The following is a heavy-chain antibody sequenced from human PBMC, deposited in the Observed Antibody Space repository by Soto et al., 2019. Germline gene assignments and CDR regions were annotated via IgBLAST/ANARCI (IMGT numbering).Heavy chain of an antibody. CDR2: INAGNGNT. CDR1: GYTFTSYA. D-gene: IGHD4-17*01. CDR3: ARDPDYGGNSGTNEDHY. V-gene: IGHV1-3*01. J-gene: IGHJ4*02. Sequence: QVQLVQSGAEVKKPGASVKVSCKASGYTFTSYAMHWVRQAPGQRLEWMGWINAGNGNTKYSQKFQGRVTITRDTPASTAYMEMSSLRSEDTAVYYCARDPDYGGNSGTNEDHYWGQGTLVTVSS.